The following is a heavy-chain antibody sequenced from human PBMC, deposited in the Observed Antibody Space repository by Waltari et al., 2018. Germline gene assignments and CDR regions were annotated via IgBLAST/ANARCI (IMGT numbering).Heavy chain of an antibody. V-gene: IGHV3-23*01. D-gene: IGHD3-22*01. Sequence: EVQLLASGGGLVQPGGSLRLSCAASGFTFSSYAMSWVRSSPGKGLEWVAAISGSVGSTYYADTVKGRSTISRDNSKNTLYLQMNSLRAEDTAVYYCAKKGYRGYYDGGFDYWGQGTLVTVSS. CDR3: AKKGYRGYYDGGFDY. J-gene: IGHJ4*02. CDR2: ISGSVGST. CDR1: GFTFSSYA.